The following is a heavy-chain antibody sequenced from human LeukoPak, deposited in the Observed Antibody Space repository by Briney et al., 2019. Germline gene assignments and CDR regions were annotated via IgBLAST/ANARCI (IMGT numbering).Heavy chain of an antibody. V-gene: IGHV3-53*01. CDR1: GVTVGTNS. CDR3: ASAREYCGSAECYEYFQH. CDR2: IYSGGST. Sequence: GGSLRLSCAASGVTVGTNSMSWARQSPGKGLEWVSVIYSGGSTYNADSVNGRFTVSRDNFRNTLFLQMNNLRAEDTALYFCASAREYCGSAECYEYFQHWGQGTLVIVSS. J-gene: IGHJ1*01. D-gene: IGHD2-21*01.